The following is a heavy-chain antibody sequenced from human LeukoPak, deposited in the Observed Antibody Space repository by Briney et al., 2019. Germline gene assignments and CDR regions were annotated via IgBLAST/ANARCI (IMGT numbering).Heavy chain of an antibody. D-gene: IGHD1-20*01. J-gene: IGHJ6*04. CDR1: GGSISSGSYY. CDR3: AREGYNGNDGGEKVMDV. CDR2: IYTSGST. Sequence: ASQTLSLTCTVSGGSISSGSYYWSWIRQPAGKGLEWIGRIYTSGSTNYNPSLKSRVTISVDTSKNQFSLKLCSVTAADTAVYYWAREGYNGNDGGEKVMDVWGKGTTVTFSS. V-gene: IGHV4-61*02.